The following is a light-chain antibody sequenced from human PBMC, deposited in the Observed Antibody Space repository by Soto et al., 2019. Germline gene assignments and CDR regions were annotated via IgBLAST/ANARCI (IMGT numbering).Light chain of an antibody. CDR3: QPYNTRSIA. J-gene: IGKJ4*01. Sequence: DIQMIQSPATLSASVGDRITITCRASENIFKYVAWYQQTSGSAPNLLIYAASDLESGVPSRFSGSGSGTEFSLTIDNLQPNDSATYYCQPYNTRSIAFGGGTKVDVK. V-gene: IGKV1-5*01. CDR1: ENIFKY. CDR2: AAS.